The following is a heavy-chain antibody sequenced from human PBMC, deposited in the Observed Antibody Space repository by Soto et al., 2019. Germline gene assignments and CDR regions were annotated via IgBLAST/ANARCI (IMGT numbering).Heavy chain of an antibody. D-gene: IGHD2-8*01. CDR2: IAVGSGYT. CDR1: GFTFTSSA. J-gene: IGHJ4*02. V-gene: IGHV1-58*01. Sequence: SVKVSCKASGFTFTSSAFQWVRQARGQRLEWIGWIAVGSGYTNYAQRFQDRVTLTRYMSTATTYMELSRLTSEDTAIYYCAADATAWQQMVPSDYWGQGTMVTVSS. CDR3: AADATAWQQMVPSDY.